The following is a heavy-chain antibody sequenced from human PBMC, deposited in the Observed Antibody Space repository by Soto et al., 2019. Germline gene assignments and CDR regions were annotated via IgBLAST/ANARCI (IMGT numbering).Heavy chain of an antibody. J-gene: IGHJ6*02. V-gene: IGHV1-18*04. D-gene: IGHD3-3*01. CDR1: GYTFTSYG. CDR3: ARDPYDFWSGYADLRGMDV. Sequence: QVQLVQSGAEVKKPGASVKVSCKASGYTFTSYGISWVRQAPGQGLEWMGWISAYNGNTNYAQKLQGRVTVTTDTSTSTAYMQLRSLRSDDTAVYYCARDPYDFWSGYADLRGMDVWGQGTTVTVSS. CDR2: ISAYNGNT.